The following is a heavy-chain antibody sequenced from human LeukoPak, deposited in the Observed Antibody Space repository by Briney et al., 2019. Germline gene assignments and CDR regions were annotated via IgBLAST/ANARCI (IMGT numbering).Heavy chain of an antibody. CDR2: IYYSGST. J-gene: IGHJ4*02. Sequence: SQTLSLTCTVSGGSISSGGYYWSWIRQHPGKGLEWIGYIYYSGSTYYNPSLKSRVTISVDTSKNQFSLKLSSVSAADTAVYYCARAGGFFSPFGYWGQGTLVTVSS. CDR1: GGSISSGGYY. D-gene: IGHD3-3*01. V-gene: IGHV4-31*03. CDR3: ARAGGFFSPFGY.